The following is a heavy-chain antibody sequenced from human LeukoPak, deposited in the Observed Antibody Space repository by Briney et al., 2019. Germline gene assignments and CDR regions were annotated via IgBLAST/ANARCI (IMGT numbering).Heavy chain of an antibody. D-gene: IGHD6-13*01. CDR1: GFTFSSYS. Sequence: GGSLRLSCAASGFTFSSYSMNWVRQAPGKGLEWVSSISSSSNYIYYADSMKGRFTISRDNAKNSLYLQMNSLRAEDTAVYYCARGSIAAAGSNYYYYYYMDVWGKGTTVTVSS. J-gene: IGHJ6*03. V-gene: IGHV3-21*01. CDR3: ARGSIAAAGSNYYYYYYMDV. CDR2: ISSSSNYI.